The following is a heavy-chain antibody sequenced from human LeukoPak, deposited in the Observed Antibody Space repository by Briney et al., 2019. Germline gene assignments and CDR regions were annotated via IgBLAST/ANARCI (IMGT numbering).Heavy chain of an antibody. CDR1: GFTFSSYA. CDR2: ISGSGGST. V-gene: IGHV3-23*01. CDR3: ARDYVYYYYGMDV. D-gene: IGHD3-16*01. J-gene: IGHJ6*02. Sequence: GGSLRLSCAASGFTFSSYAMSWVRQAPGKGLEWVSAISGSGGSTYYADSVKGRLTISRDNSKNTLYLQMNSLRAEDTAVYYCARDYVYYYYGMDVWGQGTTVTVSS.